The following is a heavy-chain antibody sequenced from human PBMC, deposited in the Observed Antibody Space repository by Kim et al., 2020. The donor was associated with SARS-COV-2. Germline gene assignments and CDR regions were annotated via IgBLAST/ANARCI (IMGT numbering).Heavy chain of an antibody. J-gene: IGHJ4*02. D-gene: IGHD1-1*01. V-gene: IGHV7-4-1*02. CDR3: ARWNDHSYADY. CDR1: GYTFTSNG. CDR2: INTNTGNP. Sequence: ASVKVSCKASGYTFTSNGINWVRQAPGQGLEWMGWINTNTGNPTYAQGFTGRFVFSLDTSVSTTYLQITSLKAEDTAVYYCARWNDHSYADYWGQGTLVTVSS.